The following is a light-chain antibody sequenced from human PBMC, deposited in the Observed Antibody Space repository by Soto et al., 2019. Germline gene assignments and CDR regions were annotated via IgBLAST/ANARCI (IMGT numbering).Light chain of an antibody. CDR2: DAS. CDR3: QQYTENSGT. Sequence: IQLTQSPSTLSASVGDRVTITCRASQRMTSWLAWYQQKPGKAPKVLIYDASSLESGVPSRFSGSESGTEFTLTISSLQPDDIATHYCQQYTENSGTFGQGTKVDIK. CDR1: QRMTSW. V-gene: IGKV1-5*01. J-gene: IGKJ1*01.